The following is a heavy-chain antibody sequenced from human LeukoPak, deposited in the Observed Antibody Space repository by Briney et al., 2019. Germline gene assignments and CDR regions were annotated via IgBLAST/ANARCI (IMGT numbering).Heavy chain of an antibody. CDR2: IYYSGST. D-gene: IGHD3-22*01. CDR1: GGSISSYY. Sequence: SETLSLTCTVSGGSISSYYWSWIRQPPGKGLEWIGYIYYSGSTNYNPSLKSRVTISVDTSKNQFSLKLSSVTAADTAVYYCARSAANYYYSSGYHPFDYWGQGTLVTVSS. CDR3: ARSAANYYYSSGYHPFDY. V-gene: IGHV4-59*08. J-gene: IGHJ4*02.